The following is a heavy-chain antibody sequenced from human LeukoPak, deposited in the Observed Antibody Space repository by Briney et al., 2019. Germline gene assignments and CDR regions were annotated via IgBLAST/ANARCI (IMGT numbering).Heavy chain of an antibody. J-gene: IGHJ6*03. CDR3: ARAGAYYYMDV. CDR1: GGSFSGYY. CDR2: IKHSGRT. Sequence: WETLSLTCAVYGGSFSGYYWSWIRQPPGKGLEWIGEIKHSGRTNYNPSLTSRVTISVDTSKNQFSLKLTSVTAADTAVYYCARAGAYYYMDVWGKGTTVTVSS. V-gene: IGHV4-34*01.